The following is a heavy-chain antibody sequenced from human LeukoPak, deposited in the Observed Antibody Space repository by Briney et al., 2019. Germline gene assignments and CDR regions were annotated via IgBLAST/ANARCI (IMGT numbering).Heavy chain of an antibody. V-gene: IGHV3-7*05. D-gene: IGHD1-26*01. CDR2: IKQDGSEK. CDR3: ARSVGLYFDY. Sequence: GPTLGNSRATREFALSSKWISWVGRGPGKRMEWVANIKQDGSEKYYVDSVKGRFTISRDNAKNSLYLQINSLRAEDTAVYYCARSVGLYFDYWGQGTLVTVSS. CDR1: EFALSSKW. J-gene: IGHJ4*02.